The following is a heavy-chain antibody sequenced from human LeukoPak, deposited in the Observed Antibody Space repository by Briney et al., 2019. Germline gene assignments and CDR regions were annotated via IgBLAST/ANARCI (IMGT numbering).Heavy chain of an antibody. CDR1: GGSISSSNW. J-gene: IGHJ4*02. CDR2: IYHSGST. V-gene: IGHV4-4*02. CDR3: ARTVITTSNYFDY. D-gene: IGHD3-22*01. Sequence: ASETLSLTCAVSGGSISSSNWWSWVRQPPGKGLEWIGEIYHSGSTNYNPSLKSRVTISVDKSKNQFSLKLSSVTAADTAVYYCARTVITTSNYFDYWGQGTLVTVSS.